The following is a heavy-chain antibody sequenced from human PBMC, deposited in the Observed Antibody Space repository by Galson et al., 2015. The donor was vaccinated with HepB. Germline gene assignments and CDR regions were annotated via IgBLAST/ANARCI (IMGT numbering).Heavy chain of an antibody. CDR2: TNEDGSAT. CDR3: ARHGFWNVDY. V-gene: IGHV3-7*03. J-gene: IGHJ4*02. D-gene: IGHD1-1*01. CDR1: GSTFSRHW. Sequence: SLRLSCAASGSTFSRHWMAWVRQAPGKGLEWVASTNEDGSATYDVDSVKGRFTMSRDNVKNLLYLEMNSLRVEDTAVYYCARHGFWNVDYWGQGTLVTVSS.